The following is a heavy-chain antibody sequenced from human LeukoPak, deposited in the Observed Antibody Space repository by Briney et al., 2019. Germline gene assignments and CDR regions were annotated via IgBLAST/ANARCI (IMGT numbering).Heavy chain of an antibody. CDR2: ISGTGNEI. V-gene: IGHV3-48*03. J-gene: IGHJ4*01. CDR1: GFTFSTFQ. CDR3: ARWGHSDYDSLPTKFDY. Sequence: GGSLRLSCAASGFTFSTFQMTWVRQAPGKGLEWLSYISGTGNEIFYADSVKGRFTISRDNARNSLYLQMNSLRAEDTAVYFCARWGHSDYDSLPTKFDYWGQGTLVTVSS. D-gene: IGHD5-12*01.